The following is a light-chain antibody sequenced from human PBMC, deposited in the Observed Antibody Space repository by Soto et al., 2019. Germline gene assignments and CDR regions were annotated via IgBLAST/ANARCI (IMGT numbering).Light chain of an antibody. J-gene: IGKJ2*01. CDR2: AAS. V-gene: IGKV3-11*01. CDR3: QQRSNWPPYT. CDR1: QSVSNY. Sequence: EIVLTQSPATLSLSPGERATLSCRASQSVSNYLAWYQQKPGQGPRLLIYAASNRATGIPARFSGSGSGTDFSLTISSLEPDDFAVFYCQQRSNWPPYTLGQGTKLEIK.